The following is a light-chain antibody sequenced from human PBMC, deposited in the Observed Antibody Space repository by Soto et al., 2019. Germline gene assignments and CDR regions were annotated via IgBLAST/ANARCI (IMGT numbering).Light chain of an antibody. V-gene: IGKV3-11*01. J-gene: IGKJ5*01. Sequence: EIVLTQSPATLSLWPGETATLSCRASQSVGSYLSWYQQKPGQAPRLLIYDSSVRAPGIPARFSGSGSGTDFTLSISSLEPEDFALYYCQQRSSWITFGQGTRLE. CDR1: QSVGSY. CDR2: DSS. CDR3: QQRSSWIT.